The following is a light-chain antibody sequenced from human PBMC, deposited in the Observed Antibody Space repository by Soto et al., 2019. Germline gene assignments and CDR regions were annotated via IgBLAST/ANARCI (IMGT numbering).Light chain of an antibody. CDR2: GAS. CDR1: QSIGSS. V-gene: IGKV1-39*01. J-gene: IGKJ1*01. Sequence: DIQMTQSPSSLSASVGDRGTIXXRASQSIGSSLNWYQRELGQVPXMLIYGASTLQPWVPSRFSGSGSGTDFTLTISSLEPKNFAVYSCQQRSNWPWTFGKGTKVVI. CDR3: QQRSNWPWT.